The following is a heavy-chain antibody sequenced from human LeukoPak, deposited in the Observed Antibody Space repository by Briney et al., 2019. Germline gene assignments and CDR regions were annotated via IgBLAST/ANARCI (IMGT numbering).Heavy chain of an antibody. CDR2: IIPIFGTA. CDR3: ARLTAVWGSYPAYYFDY. J-gene: IGHJ4*02. V-gene: IGHV1-69*06. Sequence: SVTVSCKASGYTFTRYYIHWVRQAPGQGLEWMGGIIPIFGTANYAQKFQGRATITADKSTSTAYMELSSLRSEDTAVYYCARLTAVWGSYPAYYFDYWGQGTLVTVSS. CDR1: GYTFTRYY. D-gene: IGHD3-16*02.